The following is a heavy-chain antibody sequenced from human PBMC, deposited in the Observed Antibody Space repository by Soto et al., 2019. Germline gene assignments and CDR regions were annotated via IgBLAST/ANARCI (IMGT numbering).Heavy chain of an antibody. CDR1: GDSVSSSFW. D-gene: IGHD4-17*01. Sequence: SETLSLTGAVSGDSVSSSFWWTWVRQPPGKGLEWIGEIYHTETTNYAPSLKSRVTISLDKSMNQFSLRFNSVTPADTAVYYCARYDFGTFDNWGQGIRVTVSS. CDR2: IYHTETT. CDR3: ARYDFGTFDN. J-gene: IGHJ4*02. V-gene: IGHV4-4*02.